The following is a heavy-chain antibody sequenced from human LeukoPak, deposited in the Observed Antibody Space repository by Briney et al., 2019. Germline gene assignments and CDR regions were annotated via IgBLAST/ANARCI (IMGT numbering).Heavy chain of an antibody. V-gene: IGHV4-59*11. CDR1: GGSISSHY. D-gene: IGHD3-22*01. CDR2: IYYSGST. CDR3: ARVPHTYYYDSSGFFDY. Sequence: SETLSLTCTVSGGSISSHYWSWIRQPPGKGLEWIGYIYYSGSTNYNPSLKSRVTISVDTSKNQFSLKLSSVTAADTAVYYCARVPHTYYYDSSGFFDYWGQGTLVTVSS. J-gene: IGHJ4*02.